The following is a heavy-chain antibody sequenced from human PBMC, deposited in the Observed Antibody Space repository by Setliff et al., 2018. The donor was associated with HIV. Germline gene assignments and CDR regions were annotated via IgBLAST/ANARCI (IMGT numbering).Heavy chain of an antibody. CDR2: ITSTTI. CDR3: ARDQVAVDSVARWRKECFMDV. V-gene: IGHV3-48*01. CDR1: GFTSSDCS. J-gene: IGHJ6*03. D-gene: IGHD6-19*01. Sequence: LRLSCAASGFTSSDCSMNWVRQAPGKGLEWISYITSTTIKYADSVKGRFTISRDNAKNSLYLQLNSLRAEDTAVYDCARDQVAVDSVARWRKECFMDVWGKGTTVTVSS.